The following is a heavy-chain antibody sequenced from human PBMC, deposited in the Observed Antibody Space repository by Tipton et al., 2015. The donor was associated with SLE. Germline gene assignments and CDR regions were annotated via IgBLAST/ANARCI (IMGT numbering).Heavy chain of an antibody. CDR3: ARGGPVTTTGVFDY. D-gene: IGHD4-17*01. CDR1: SGSFSGYY. CDR2: INHSGYT. V-gene: IGHV4-34*01. J-gene: IGHJ4*02. Sequence: TLSLTCAVYSGSFSGYYWSWIRQPPGKGLEWIGEINHSGYTNYNPSLKSRVSISIDTSKNQFSLKLSSVTAADTAVYYCARGGPVTTTGVFDYWGQGTLVTVSS.